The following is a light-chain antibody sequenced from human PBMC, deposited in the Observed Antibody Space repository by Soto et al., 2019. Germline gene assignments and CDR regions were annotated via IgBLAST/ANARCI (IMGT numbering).Light chain of an antibody. CDR1: QSISSY. Sequence: DIQMTQSPSSLSASVGDRVTITCRASQSISSYLNWYQQKPGKAPKLLIYAASSLQSGVPSRFSGSGSGTDFTLTISSLQPEDFATYYCQQSYSTPRFTFGGGTKVDNK. CDR2: AAS. V-gene: IGKV1-39*01. J-gene: IGKJ4*01. CDR3: QQSYSTPRFT.